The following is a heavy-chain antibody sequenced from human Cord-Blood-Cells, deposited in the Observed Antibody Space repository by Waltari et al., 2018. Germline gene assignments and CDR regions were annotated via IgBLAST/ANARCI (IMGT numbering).Heavy chain of an antibody. CDR2: INHSGIT. CDR3: AIPGGHSSSDAFDI. J-gene: IGHJ3*02. CDR1: GGSFSGYY. D-gene: IGHD6-6*01. Sequence: QVQLQQWGAGLLKPSETLSLTCAVYGGSFSGYYWSWIRQPPGKGLEWIREINHSGITNYNPSRKSRATISVDTSKNQFSLKLSSVTAADTAVYYCAIPGGHSSSDAFDIWGQGTMVTVSS. V-gene: IGHV4-34*01.